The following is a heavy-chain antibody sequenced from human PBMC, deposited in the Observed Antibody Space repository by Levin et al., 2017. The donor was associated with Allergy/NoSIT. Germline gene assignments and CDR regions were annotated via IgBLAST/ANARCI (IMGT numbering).Heavy chain of an antibody. J-gene: IGHJ4*02. V-gene: IGHV3-33*01. CDR3: ARDPPLDCSGGSCYPFDY. CDR2: IWYDGSNK. D-gene: IGHD2-15*01. Sequence: LSLTCAASGFTFSSSGMHWVRQAPGKGLEWVAVIWYDGSNKYYADSVKGRFTISRDNSKNTLYLQMNSLRAEDTAVYYCARDPPLDCSGGSCYPFDYWGQGTLVTVSS. CDR1: GFTFSSSG.